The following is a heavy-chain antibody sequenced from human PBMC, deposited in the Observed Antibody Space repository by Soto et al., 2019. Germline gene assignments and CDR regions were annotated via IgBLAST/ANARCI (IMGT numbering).Heavy chain of an antibody. CDR3: AHSIAPIWPYYYYYYMDV. CDR2: IYWDDDK. D-gene: IGHD3-3*01. CDR1: GFSLSTSGVG. Sequence: SGPTLVNPTQTLTLTCTFSGFSLSTSGVGVGWIRQPPGKALEWLALIYWDDDKRYSPSLKSRLTITKDTSKNQVVLTMTNMDPVDTATYYCAHSIAPIWPYYYYYYMDVWGKGTTVTVSS. V-gene: IGHV2-5*02. J-gene: IGHJ6*03.